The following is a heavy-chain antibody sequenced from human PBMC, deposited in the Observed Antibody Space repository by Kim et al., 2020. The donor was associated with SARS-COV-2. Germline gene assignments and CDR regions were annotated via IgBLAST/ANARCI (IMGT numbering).Heavy chain of an antibody. CDR3: ARDLPGQLWLYY. V-gene: IGHV3-23*01. J-gene: IGHJ4*02. Sequence: YADSVKGRLTISRENSKNTRFLQMDRLRAEDTALYYCARDLPGQLWLYYWGQGTLVTVSS. D-gene: IGHD5-18*01.